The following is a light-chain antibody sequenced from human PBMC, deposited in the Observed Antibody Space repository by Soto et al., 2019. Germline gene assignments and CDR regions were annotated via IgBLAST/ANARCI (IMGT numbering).Light chain of an antibody. CDR1: QDIISN. J-gene: IGKJ3*01. Sequence: DIQMTQSPSSLSASVGDRVTITCRASQDIISNLGWFQQKPGKAPKRLIYAASSLQSGVPSRVSGSGSGTEFTLTISSLQPEDFATYYCLQHHTYPRTFGPVTKVDIK. CDR3: LQHHTYPRT. CDR2: AAS. V-gene: IGKV1-17*01.